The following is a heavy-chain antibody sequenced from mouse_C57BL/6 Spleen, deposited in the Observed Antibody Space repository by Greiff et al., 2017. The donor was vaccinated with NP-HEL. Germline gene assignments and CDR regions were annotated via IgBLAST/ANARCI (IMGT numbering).Heavy chain of an antibody. CDR3: ARGEGLYYFDY. Sequence: QVQLQQPGAELVRPGSSVKLSCKASGYTFTSYWMHWVKQRPIQGLEWIGNIDPSDSETHYNQKFKDKATLTVDKSSSTAYMQLSSLTSEDSAVYCCARGEGLYYFDYWGQGTTLTVSS. CDR2: IDPSDSET. CDR1: GYTFTSYW. D-gene: IGHD3-3*01. J-gene: IGHJ2*01. V-gene: IGHV1-52*01.